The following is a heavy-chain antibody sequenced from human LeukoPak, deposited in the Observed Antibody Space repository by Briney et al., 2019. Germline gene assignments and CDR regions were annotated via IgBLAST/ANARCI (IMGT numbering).Heavy chain of an antibody. CDR3: ATDVYYDSTRNDAFDI. V-gene: IGHV1-24*01. CDR2: FDPEDGET. Sequence: GASVKVSCKVSGYTLTELSMHWVRLAPGQGLEWMGGFDPEDGETIYAQKFQARVTMTEDTSTDTAYMELSSLRSEDTAVYYCATDVYYDSTRNDAFDIWGQGTMVTVSS. J-gene: IGHJ3*02. CDR1: GYTLTELS. D-gene: IGHD3-22*01.